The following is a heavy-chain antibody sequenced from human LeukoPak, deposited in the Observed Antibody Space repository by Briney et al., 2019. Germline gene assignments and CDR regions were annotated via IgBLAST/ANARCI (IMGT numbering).Heavy chain of an antibody. D-gene: IGHD1-26*01. V-gene: IGHV3-30*02. CDR2: IRYDGSNK. CDR3: AKVSGSQYYYYYMDV. J-gene: IGHJ6*03. CDR1: GFTFSSYG. Sequence: GGSLRLSCAASGFTFSSYGMHWVRQAPGKGLEWVAFIRYDGSNKYYADSVKGRFTISRDNSKNTLYLQMNSLRAEDTAVYYCAKVSGSQYYYYYMDVWGKGTTVTVSS.